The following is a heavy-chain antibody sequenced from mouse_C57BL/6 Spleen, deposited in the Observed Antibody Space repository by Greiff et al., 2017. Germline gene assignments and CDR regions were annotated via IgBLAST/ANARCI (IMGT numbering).Heavy chain of an antibody. D-gene: IGHD1-1*01. CDR2: ISYDGSN. CDR1: GYSITSGYY. CDR3: AATVDYYAMDY. Sequence: ESGPGLVKPSQSLSLTCSVTGYSITSGYYWNWIRQFPGNKLEWMGYISYDGSNNYNPSLKNRISITRDTSKNQFFLKLNSVTTEDTATYYCAATVDYYAMDYWGQGTSVTVSS. J-gene: IGHJ4*01. V-gene: IGHV3-6*01.